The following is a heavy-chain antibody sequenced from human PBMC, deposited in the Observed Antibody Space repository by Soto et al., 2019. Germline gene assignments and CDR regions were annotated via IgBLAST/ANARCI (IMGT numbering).Heavy chain of an antibody. CDR1: GINFNDYW. J-gene: IGHJ4*02. V-gene: IGHV3-7*03. Sequence: EVQLVESGGDLVQPGGSLRLSCAASGINFNDYWMSWVRQAPGKGLEWVANIKEDGSSKYYVDSVKGRFTISRDNAKNSLYLQMNSLRAEDTALYYCASENWDVFDHWGQGTPVTVSS. D-gene: IGHD1-1*01. CDR3: ASENWDVFDH. CDR2: IKEDGSSK.